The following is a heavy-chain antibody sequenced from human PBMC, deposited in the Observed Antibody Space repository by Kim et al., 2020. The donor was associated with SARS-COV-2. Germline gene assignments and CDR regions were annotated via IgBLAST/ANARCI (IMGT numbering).Heavy chain of an antibody. V-gene: IGHV3-21*01. Sequence: GGSLRLSCAVSGFTFSSYSMNWVRQAPGKGLEWVSSISSSSSYIYYADSVKGRFTISRDNAKNSLYLQMNSLRAEDTAVYYCAREGDAWNYWSRNTQPFDYWGQGTLVTVSS. D-gene: IGHD1-7*01. CDR3: AREGDAWNYWSRNTQPFDY. CDR1: GFTFSSYS. J-gene: IGHJ4*02. CDR2: ISSSSSYI.